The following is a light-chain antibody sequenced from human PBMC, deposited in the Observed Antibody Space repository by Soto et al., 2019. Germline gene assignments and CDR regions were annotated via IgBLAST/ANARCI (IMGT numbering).Light chain of an antibody. Sequence: DIQMTQSPSTLSASVGDRVSITCRASQSISTYLAWYQQKPGKAPKLLIYKASSLGSGVPSRFSDSGSGTDFTLTISSLQPDDSATYYCQHYNTYTWTFGLGTKVDIK. V-gene: IGKV1-5*03. CDR3: QHYNTYTWT. CDR1: QSISTY. J-gene: IGKJ1*01. CDR2: KAS.